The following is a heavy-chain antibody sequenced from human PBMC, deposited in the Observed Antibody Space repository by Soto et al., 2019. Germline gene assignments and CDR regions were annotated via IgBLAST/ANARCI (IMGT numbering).Heavy chain of an antibody. Sequence: SETLSLTCTVSGGSISSYYWSWIRQPPGKGLEWIGYIYYSGSTNYNPSLKSRVTISVDTSKNQFSLKLSSVTAVDTAVYYCARLMDYGDYFDYWGQGTLVTVSS. CDR2: IYYSGST. CDR3: ARLMDYGDYFDY. D-gene: IGHD4-17*01. J-gene: IGHJ4*02. V-gene: IGHV4-59*01. CDR1: GGSISSYY.